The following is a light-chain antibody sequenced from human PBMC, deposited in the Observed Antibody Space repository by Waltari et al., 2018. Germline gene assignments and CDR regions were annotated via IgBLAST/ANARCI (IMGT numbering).Light chain of an antibody. J-gene: IGLJ1*01. CDR3: ATWDDSLSGGV. V-gene: IGLV1-47*01. CDR2: RDD. CDR1: SSNIGRNH. Sequence: QSVVTQPPSASGTPGQRVTIFCPGSSSNIGRNHVNWYRQFPGAAPKLLIYRDDQRPSCVADRFSGSKSGTSASLAIGGLRSEDEADYYCATWDDSLSGGVFGTGTKVTVV.